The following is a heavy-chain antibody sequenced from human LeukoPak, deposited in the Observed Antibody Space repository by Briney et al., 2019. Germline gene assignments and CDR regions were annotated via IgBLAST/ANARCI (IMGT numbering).Heavy chain of an antibody. Sequence: ASVKVSCKASGYTFTGYYMHWVRQAPGQGLEWMGWINPNSGGTNYAQKLQGRVTMTTDTSTSTAYMELRSLRSDDTAVYYCARPTFRSGWIDYWGQGTLVTVSS. D-gene: IGHD6-19*01. J-gene: IGHJ4*02. CDR2: INPNSGGT. CDR3: ARPTFRSGWIDY. V-gene: IGHV1-2*02. CDR1: GYTFTGYY.